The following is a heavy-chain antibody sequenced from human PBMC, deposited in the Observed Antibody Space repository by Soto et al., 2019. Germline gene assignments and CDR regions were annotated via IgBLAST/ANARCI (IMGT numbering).Heavy chain of an antibody. D-gene: IGHD1-1*01. CDR2: INHSGST. J-gene: IGHJ5*02. V-gene: IGHV4-34*01. Sequence: QVQLQQWGAGLLKPSETLSLTCAVYGGSFSGYYWSWIRQPPGKGLEWIGEINHSGSTNYNPSLKSRVTISVDTSKNQSSLKLSSVTAADTAVYYCARGYYTTGTTGRGNWFDPWGQGTLVTVSS. CDR1: GGSFSGYY. CDR3: ARGYYTTGTTGRGNWFDP.